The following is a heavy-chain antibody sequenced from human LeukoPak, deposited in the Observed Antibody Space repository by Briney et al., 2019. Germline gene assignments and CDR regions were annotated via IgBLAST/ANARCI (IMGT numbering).Heavy chain of an antibody. CDR3: ARDSPNYGDYSGFRY. CDR2: IFYSGST. Sequence: SETLSLTCTVSSGSISSSRYYWGWIRQPPGKGLEWIGSIFYSGSTYYNPSLKSRVTISVDTSKNQFSLRLSSVTAADTAVYYCARDSPNYGDYSGFRYWGQGTLVTVSS. CDR1: SGSISSSRYY. D-gene: IGHD4-17*01. V-gene: IGHV4-39*07. J-gene: IGHJ4*02.